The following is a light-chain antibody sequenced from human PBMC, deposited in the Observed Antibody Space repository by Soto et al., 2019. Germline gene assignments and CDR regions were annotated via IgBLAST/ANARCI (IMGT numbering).Light chain of an antibody. Sequence: QSALTQPASVSGSPGQSITIFCTGTSSDVGGYNYVSWYQQHPGKAPKLMIYDVSNRPSGVSNRFSGSKSANTASLTISGLQAEDEADYYCSSYTSSILFGGGTKLNVL. CDR3: SSYTSSIL. CDR2: DVS. CDR1: SSDVGGYNY. V-gene: IGLV2-14*01. J-gene: IGLJ2*01.